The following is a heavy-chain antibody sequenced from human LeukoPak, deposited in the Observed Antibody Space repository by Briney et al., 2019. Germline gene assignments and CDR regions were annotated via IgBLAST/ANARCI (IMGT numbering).Heavy chain of an antibody. V-gene: IGHV3-23*01. CDR1: GFTFSSYA. CDR3: ARDLVRRYYHYYGMDV. D-gene: IGHD3-10*01. Sequence: GGSLRLSCAASGFTFSSYAMSWVRQAPGKGLEWVSAISGSGGSTYYADSVKGRFTISRDNSKNTLYLQMNSLRAEDTAVYYCARDLVRRYYHYYGMDVWGKGTTVTVSS. J-gene: IGHJ6*04. CDR2: ISGSGGST.